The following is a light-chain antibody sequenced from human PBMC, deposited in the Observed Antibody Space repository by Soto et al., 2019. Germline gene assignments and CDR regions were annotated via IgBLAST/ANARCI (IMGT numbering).Light chain of an antibody. J-gene: IGKJ3*01. Sequence: ELVMTQSPDTLSVSPGERATLLCRASQSVRNNLAWYQQKPGQAPRLLIYGVSTRATGVPARFSGSGSGTDFTLTISSLQPEDFAVYYCQQYGNSPFTFGPGTKVDIK. CDR2: GVS. V-gene: IGKV3-15*01. CDR1: QSVRNN. CDR3: QQYGNSPFT.